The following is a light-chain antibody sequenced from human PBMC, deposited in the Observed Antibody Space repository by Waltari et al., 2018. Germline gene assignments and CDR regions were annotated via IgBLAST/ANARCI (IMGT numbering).Light chain of an antibody. Sequence: QSALTQPASVSGSPGQSITIFCTGTKSDVGFYNYVSWYPQHPGKAPKVIIYDVSQRPSGISNRFSGSKSGNTASLTISGLQADDEADYYCKSYTGTGSWVFGGGTKLTVL. V-gene: IGLV2-14*03. CDR2: DVS. CDR3: KSYTGTGSWV. J-gene: IGLJ3*02. CDR1: KSDVGFYNY.